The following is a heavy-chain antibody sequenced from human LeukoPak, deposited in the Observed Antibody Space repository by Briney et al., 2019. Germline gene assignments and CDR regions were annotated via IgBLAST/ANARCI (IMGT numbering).Heavy chain of an antibody. CDR3: ATAQYCSSTSCPFDY. Sequence: ASVKVSCKVSGYTLTELSMHWVRQAPGKGLEWMGGFDPEDGETIYAQKFQGRVTMTEDTSTDTAYMELSSLRSEDTAVYYCATAQYCSSTSCPFDYWGQGTLVTVSS. J-gene: IGHJ4*02. CDR1: GYTLTELS. V-gene: IGHV1-24*01. CDR2: FDPEDGET. D-gene: IGHD2-2*01.